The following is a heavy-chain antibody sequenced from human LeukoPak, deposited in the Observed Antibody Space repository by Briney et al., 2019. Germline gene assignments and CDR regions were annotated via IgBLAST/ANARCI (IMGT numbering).Heavy chain of an antibody. V-gene: IGHV3-7*01. CDR2: IKQDGGDR. Sequence: PGGSLRLSCAVSGFPFSNYWMSWVRQAPGKGLEWVANIKQDGGDRHYVDSVKGRFIISRDNAKNSLYLQMNSLRAEDTAVYYCARDSRTAPGTMDYWGQGTLVTVSS. D-gene: IGHD6-13*01. J-gene: IGHJ4*02. CDR1: GFPFSNYW. CDR3: ARDSRTAPGTMDY.